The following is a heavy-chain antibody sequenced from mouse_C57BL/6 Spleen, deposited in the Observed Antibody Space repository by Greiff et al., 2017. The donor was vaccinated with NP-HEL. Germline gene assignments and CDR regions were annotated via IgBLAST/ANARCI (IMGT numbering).Heavy chain of an antibody. CDR1: GFSLTSYG. D-gene: IGHD2-4*01. Sequence: VKLVESGPGLVAPSQSLSITCTVSGFSLTSYGVHWVRQPPGKGLEWLVVIWSDGSTTYNSALKSRLSISKDNSKSQVFLKMNSLQTDDTAMYYCARHDPITRGAMDYWGQGTSVTVSS. V-gene: IGHV2-6-1*01. J-gene: IGHJ4*01. CDR2: IWSDGST. CDR3: ARHDPITRGAMDY.